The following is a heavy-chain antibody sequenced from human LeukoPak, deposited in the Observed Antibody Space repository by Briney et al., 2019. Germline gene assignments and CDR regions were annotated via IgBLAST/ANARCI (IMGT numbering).Heavy chain of an antibody. J-gene: IGHJ4*02. D-gene: IGHD6-13*01. Sequence: SQTLSLTCAISGDSVTSNIAAWNWFRQSPSRGLEWLGRTYYRSKWSFEYAVSVRGRISFNPDTSKNQVSLHLTSVTPQDTALYYCARDVSAGADYWGQGTLVTVSS. CDR2: TYYRSKWSF. V-gene: IGHV6-1*01. CDR1: GDSVTSNIAA. CDR3: ARDVSAGADY.